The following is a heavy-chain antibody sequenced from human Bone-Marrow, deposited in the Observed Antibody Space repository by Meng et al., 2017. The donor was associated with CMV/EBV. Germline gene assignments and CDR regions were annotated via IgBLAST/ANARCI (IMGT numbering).Heavy chain of an antibody. CDR3: ARVGDGYKRGRFDY. CDR2: ISSSSSYI. J-gene: IGHJ4*02. V-gene: IGHV3-21*01. CDR1: GFTFSSYS. D-gene: IGHD5-24*01. Sequence: GESLKISCAASGFTFSSYSMNWVRQAPGKGLEWVSSISSSSSYIYYADSVKGRFTISRDNAKNSLYLQMNSLRAEDTAVYYCARVGDGYKRGRFDYWGQGTRVTVSS.